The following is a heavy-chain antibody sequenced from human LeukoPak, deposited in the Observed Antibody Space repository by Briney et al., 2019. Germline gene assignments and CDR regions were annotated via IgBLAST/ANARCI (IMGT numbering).Heavy chain of an antibody. V-gene: IGHV4-4*07. J-gene: IGHJ5*02. Sequence: SETLSLTCTVSGDSISSFFWTWIRQPAGKGLEWIGRIYNSGTTNYNPSLKSRVTMSVDTSKNEISLKLSSMTAADTAVYYCARGGQWFDPWGQGILDTVSS. CDR3: ARGGQWFDP. CDR1: GDSISSFF. CDR2: IYNSGTT.